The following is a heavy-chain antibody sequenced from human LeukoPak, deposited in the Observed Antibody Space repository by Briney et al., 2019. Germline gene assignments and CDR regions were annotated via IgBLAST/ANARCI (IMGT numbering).Heavy chain of an antibody. CDR2: IYSSGDT. Sequence: GGSLRLSCAASGFTISSNYMSWVRRAPGKGLGWVSIIYSSGDTYYADSVKGRFTISRDNSKNTLYLQMNSLRAEDTAVYYCARTSVATAEDYFGYWGQGTLVTVSS. V-gene: IGHV3-53*01. CDR1: GFTISSNY. J-gene: IGHJ4*02. CDR3: ARTSVATAEDYFGY. D-gene: IGHD6-13*01.